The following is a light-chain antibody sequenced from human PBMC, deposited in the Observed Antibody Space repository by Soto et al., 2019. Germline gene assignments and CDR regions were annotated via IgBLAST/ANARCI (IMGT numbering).Light chain of an antibody. J-gene: IGKJ5*01. CDR2: DTS. CDR3: HKRNK. Sequence: DPVVTRSPFSPAVPIGESSTINCKSSQSVLYSSNNKNYLAWYQQKPGQPPRLLIYDTSNRATGIPARFSGSRSGTDFSLTISSLEPEDFRVYFCHKRNKFGQGTRLEVK. V-gene: IGKV4-1*01. CDR1: QSVLYSSNNKNY.